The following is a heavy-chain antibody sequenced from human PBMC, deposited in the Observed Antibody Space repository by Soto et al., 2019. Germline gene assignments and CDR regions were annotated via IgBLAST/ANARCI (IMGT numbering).Heavy chain of an antibody. CDR1: GYSFINYA. Sequence: QAQLVQSGAEVKKPGASVKVSCKASGYSFINYAISWVRKAPGQGPEWMGWISPYNRNLKYAQRFQGRVALTTDTSTSTSYMDLTSLRSDDRAIYYCARGWSRLIPDYFDLWGQGTLVTVSS. CDR3: ARGWSRLIPDYFDL. D-gene: IGHD5-12*01. J-gene: IGHJ4*02. CDR2: ISPYNRNL. V-gene: IGHV1-18*01.